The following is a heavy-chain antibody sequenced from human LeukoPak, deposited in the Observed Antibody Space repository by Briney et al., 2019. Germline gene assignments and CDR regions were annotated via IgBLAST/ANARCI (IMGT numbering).Heavy chain of an antibody. J-gene: IGHJ4*02. Sequence: GRSLRLSCAASGFTFSSYAMHWVRQAPGKGLEWVAVISYDGSNKYYADSVKGRFTISRDNSKNTLYLQMNSMRAEDTAVYYCESPNDGYFDYWGQGTLVTVSS. CDR2: ISYDGSNK. CDR1: GFTFSSYA. D-gene: IGHD1-1*01. CDR3: ESPNDGYFDY. V-gene: IGHV3-30-3*01.